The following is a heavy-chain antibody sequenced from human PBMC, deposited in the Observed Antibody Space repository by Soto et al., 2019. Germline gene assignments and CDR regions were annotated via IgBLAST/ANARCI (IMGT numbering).Heavy chain of an antibody. D-gene: IGHD1-7*01. Sequence: QGQLVQSGAEVKKPGSSVNVSCKASGGTFSSYAISWVRQAPGQGLEWMGGIIPIFGTANYAQKFQGRVTINADESTSTDYMELSSLRSEDTAVYYCARLKGAMYNWTYGIAFDIWGQGTMVTVSS. CDR1: GGTFSSYA. V-gene: IGHV1-69*01. CDR3: ARLKGAMYNWTYGIAFDI. J-gene: IGHJ3*02. CDR2: IIPIFGTA.